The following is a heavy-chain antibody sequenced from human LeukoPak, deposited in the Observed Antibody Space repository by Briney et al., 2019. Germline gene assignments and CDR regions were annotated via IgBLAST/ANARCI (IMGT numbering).Heavy chain of an antibody. Sequence: PGGSLRLSCAASGFTFSSYWMSWVRQAPGKGLEWVANIKQDGSEKYYVDSVKGRFTISRDNAKDSLYLQTNSLRAEDTAVYYCARGYSSASDAFDIWGQGTMVTVSS. J-gene: IGHJ3*02. CDR3: ARGYSSASDAFDI. D-gene: IGHD6-19*01. CDR2: IKQDGSEK. CDR1: GFTFSSYW. V-gene: IGHV3-7*01.